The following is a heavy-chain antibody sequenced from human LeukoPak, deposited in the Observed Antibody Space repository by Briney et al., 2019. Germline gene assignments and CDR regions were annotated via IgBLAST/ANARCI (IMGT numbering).Heavy chain of an antibody. J-gene: IGHJ4*02. V-gene: IGHV4-34*01. Sequence: PSETLSLTCSVSGESFNENYWSWIRQPPGKGLEWIGEINLLGRTSSNPSLKSRVTISLDKSMNQFSLSLSSVTAADTAVYFCARRRSWYYFDYWGQGNLVTVSS. CDR1: GESFNENY. CDR2: INLLGRT. CDR3: ARRRSWYYFDY. D-gene: IGHD6-13*01.